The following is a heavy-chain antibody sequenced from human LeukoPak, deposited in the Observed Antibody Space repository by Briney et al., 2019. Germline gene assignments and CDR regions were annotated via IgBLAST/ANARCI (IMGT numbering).Heavy chain of an antibody. CDR3: AVSKVYGSGTSNFFDY. Sequence: GGSLRLSCAASGFTFSTYGMTWVRQAAGKGLEWVSSITGSGVSTYYADSIMGRFTITRDNSNNMLYLQMNSLRAGDTAVYHCAVSKVYGSGTSNFFDYWGQGTLVTVSS. J-gene: IGHJ4*02. CDR1: GFTFSTYG. D-gene: IGHD3-10*01. V-gene: IGHV3-23*01. CDR2: ITGSGVST.